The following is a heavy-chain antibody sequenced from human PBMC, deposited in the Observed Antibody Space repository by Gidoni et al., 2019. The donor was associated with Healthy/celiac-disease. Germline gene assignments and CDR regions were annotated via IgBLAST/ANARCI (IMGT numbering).Heavy chain of an antibody. CDR1: GGSFSGYY. CDR3: ARGLGFWSGTTGGAFDI. V-gene: IGHV4-34*01. D-gene: IGHD3-3*01. J-gene: IGHJ3*02. Sequence: QVQLQQWGAGLLKPSETLSLTCAVYGGSFSGYYWSWIRQPPGKGLEWIGEINHSGSTNYNPSLKSRVTISVDTSKNQFSLKLSSVTAADTAVYYCARGLGFWSGTTGGAFDIWGQGTMVTVSS. CDR2: INHSGST.